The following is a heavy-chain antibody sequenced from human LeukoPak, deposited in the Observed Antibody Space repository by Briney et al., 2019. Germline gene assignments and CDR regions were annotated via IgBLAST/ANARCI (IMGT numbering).Heavy chain of an antibody. D-gene: IGHD2/OR15-2a*01. Sequence: SETLSLTCTVSGGSISSYYWSWIRQPAGKGLEWIGRIYTSGSTNYNPSLKSRVTMSVDTSKNQFSLKLSFVTAADTAVYYCARSSTPYYYYGMDVWGQGTTVTVSS. CDR1: GGSISSYY. CDR2: IYTSGST. CDR3: ARSSTPYYYYGMDV. V-gene: IGHV4-4*07. J-gene: IGHJ6*02.